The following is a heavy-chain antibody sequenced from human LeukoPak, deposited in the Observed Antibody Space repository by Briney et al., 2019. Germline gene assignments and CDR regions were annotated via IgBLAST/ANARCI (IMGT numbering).Heavy chain of an antibody. CDR1: GGSISSYY. V-gene: IGHV4-39*01. CDR3: ARLRDSSSFDY. Sequence: PSETLSLTCTVSGGSISSYYWSWIRQPPGKGLEWIGSIYYSGSTYYNPSLKSRVTISVDTSKNQFSLKLSSVTAADTAVYYCARLRDSSSFDYWGQGTLVTVSS. CDR2: IYYSGST. J-gene: IGHJ4*02. D-gene: IGHD6-13*01.